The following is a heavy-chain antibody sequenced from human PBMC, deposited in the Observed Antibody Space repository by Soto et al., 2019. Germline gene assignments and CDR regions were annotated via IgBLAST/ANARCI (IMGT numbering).Heavy chain of an antibody. D-gene: IGHD3-10*01. Sequence: GGSLRLSCAASGFPFSDSAMTWVRQAPGKGLEWVAAISGSGANTYYADSVEGRFTISRDNSRDTVYLQMNSLTVEDTAVFYCAKDWGKFLYYYDSGSPNEYHYFDYWGQGVLVTVSS. J-gene: IGHJ4*02. CDR3: AKDWGKFLYYYDSGSPNEYHYFDY. CDR1: GFPFSDSA. V-gene: IGHV3-23*01. CDR2: ISGSGANT.